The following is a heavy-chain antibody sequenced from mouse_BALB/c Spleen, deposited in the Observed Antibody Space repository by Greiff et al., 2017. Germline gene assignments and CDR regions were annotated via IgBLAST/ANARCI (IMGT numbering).Heavy chain of an antibody. Sequence: EVMLVESGGGLVQPGGSMKLSCVASGFTFSNYWMNWVRQSPEKGLEWVAEIRLKSNNYATHYAESVKGRFTISRDDSKSSVYLQMNNLRAEDTGIYYCTRRGSSSYYAMDYWGQGTSVTVAS. CDR3: TRRGSSSYYAMDY. V-gene: IGHV6-6*02. CDR1: GFTFSNYW. J-gene: IGHJ4*01. D-gene: IGHD1-1*01. CDR2: IRLKSNNYAT.